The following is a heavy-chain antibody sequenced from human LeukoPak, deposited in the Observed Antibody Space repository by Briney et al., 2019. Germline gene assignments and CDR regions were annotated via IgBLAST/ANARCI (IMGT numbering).Heavy chain of an antibody. D-gene: IGHD3-3*01. Sequence: QSGGSLRLSCAASGFTFSSYAMSWVRQAPGKGPEWVSAISGSGGSTYYADSVKGRFTISRDNSKNTLYLQMNSLRAEDTAVYYCAKDRDFWSGLTGYWGQGTLVTVSS. J-gene: IGHJ4*02. CDR1: GFTFSSYA. CDR2: ISGSGGST. CDR3: AKDRDFWSGLTGY. V-gene: IGHV3-23*01.